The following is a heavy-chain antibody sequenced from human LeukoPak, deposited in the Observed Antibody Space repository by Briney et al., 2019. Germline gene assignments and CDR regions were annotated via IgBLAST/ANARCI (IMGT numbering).Heavy chain of an antibody. V-gene: IGHV4-59*11. CDR2: IYYSGST. Sequence: SETLSLTCTVSGGSISSHYWSWIRQPPGKGLEWIGYIYYSGSTNYNPSLKSRVTISVDTSTNQFSLKLTSVAAADTAVYYCARAGGDPHYYYYYYMDVWGKGTPVTVSS. CDR1: GGSISSHY. J-gene: IGHJ6*03. CDR3: ARAGGDPHYYYYYYMDV. D-gene: IGHD2-21*02.